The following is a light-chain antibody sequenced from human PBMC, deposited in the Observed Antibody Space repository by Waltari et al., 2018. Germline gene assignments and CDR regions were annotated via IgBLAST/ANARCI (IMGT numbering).Light chain of an antibody. V-gene: IGKV3-20*01. Sequence: EIVLTQSPGTLSWSPGEIATLPSRASEFVGNDYLAWYQQKPGQAPRPLIYDASRRATSTPDTFSGSGTGTDCSLTISRLATEDFAVYYCQPYYSSPWTFGQGAKV. J-gene: IGKJ1*01. CDR1: EFVGNDY. CDR3: QPYYSSPWT. CDR2: DAS.